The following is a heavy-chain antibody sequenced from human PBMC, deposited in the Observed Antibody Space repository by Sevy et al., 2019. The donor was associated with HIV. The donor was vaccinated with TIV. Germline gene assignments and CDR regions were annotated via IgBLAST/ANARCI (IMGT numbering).Heavy chain of an antibody. CDR3: TRVEGAADWGMDV. CDR2: IRSKAYGGTT. Sequence: GGSLRLSCRASGFTFDDYTMSWVRQAPGKGLEWVAFIRSKAYGGTTEYAASVKGRFTISRDESKSIAYLQMNSLKTEDTAVYYCTRVEGAADWGMDVWPGDHGHRLL. J-gene: IGHJ6*02. CDR1: GFTFDDYT. V-gene: IGHV3-49*04. D-gene: IGHD1-26*01.